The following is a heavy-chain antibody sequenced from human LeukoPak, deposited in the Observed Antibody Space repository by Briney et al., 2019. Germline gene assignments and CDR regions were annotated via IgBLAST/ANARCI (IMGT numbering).Heavy chain of an antibody. D-gene: IGHD4-23*01. CDR2: MNPNSGNT. CDR3: ARATVVTQKHDY. Sequence: ASVKVSCKASGYTFTSYDINWVRQATGQGLEWMGWMNPNSGNTGYAQKFQGRVTITRNTSISTAYMELSRLRSDDTAVYYCARATVVTQKHDYWGQGTLVTVSS. V-gene: IGHV1-8*03. CDR1: GYTFTSYD. J-gene: IGHJ4*02.